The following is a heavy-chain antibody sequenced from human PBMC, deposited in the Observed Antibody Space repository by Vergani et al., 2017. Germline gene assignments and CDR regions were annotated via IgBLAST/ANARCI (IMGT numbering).Heavy chain of an antibody. CDR3: ARSALLLGYGMDV. CDR2: SYTSERT. CDR1: GGSISPYY. V-gene: IGHV4-4*07. J-gene: IGHJ6*02. Sequence: QVQLKESGPGLVKPSETLSLTCIVSGGSISPYYWSWIRQPAGKGLEWIGRSYTSERTNYNPSLKSRVTISVETSKKQFSLKLSSVTAADTAVYYCARSALLLGYGMDVWGQGTTVTVSS. D-gene: IGHD2-15*01.